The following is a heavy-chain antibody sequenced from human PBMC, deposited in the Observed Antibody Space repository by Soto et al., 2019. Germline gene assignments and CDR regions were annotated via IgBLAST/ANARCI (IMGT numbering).Heavy chain of an antibody. CDR2: INAGNGNT. V-gene: IGHV1-3*01. Sequence: ASVKVSCKASGYTFTSYAMHWVRKAPGQRLEWMGWINAGNGNTKYSQKFQGRVTITRDTSASTAYMELSSLRSEDTAVYYCARESGLWFGEINSYYFDYWGQGTLVTVSS. CDR3: ARESGLWFGEINSYYFDY. CDR1: GYTFTSYA. J-gene: IGHJ4*02. D-gene: IGHD3-10*01.